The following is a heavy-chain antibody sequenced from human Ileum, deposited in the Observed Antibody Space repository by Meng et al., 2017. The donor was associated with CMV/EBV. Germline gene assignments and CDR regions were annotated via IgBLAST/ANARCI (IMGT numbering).Heavy chain of an antibody. Sequence: GESLKISCVASGFTFSSYESNWVRQAPGKGLEWLSHINAGGRTIYYADSVKGRFTISRDDAKSSLYLQMSSLRADDTAVYYCARELPASWEPFDYWGQGRLVAFSS. J-gene: IGHJ4*02. CDR2: INAGGRTI. V-gene: IGHV3-48*03. CDR3: ARELPASWEPFDY. CDR1: GFTFSSYE. D-gene: IGHD1-26*01.